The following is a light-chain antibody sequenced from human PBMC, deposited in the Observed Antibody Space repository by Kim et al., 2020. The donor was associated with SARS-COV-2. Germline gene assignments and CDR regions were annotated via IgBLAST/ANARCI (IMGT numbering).Light chain of an antibody. V-gene: IGLV3-19*01. Sequence: VALGQKIRITYQGDSLRSYYASWYQQKPGQAPVLVIYGKNNRPSGIPDRFSGSSSGNTASLTITGAQAEDEADYYCNSRDSSGTVVFGGGTQLTVL. J-gene: IGLJ2*01. CDR2: GKN. CDR1: SLRSYY. CDR3: NSRDSSGTVV.